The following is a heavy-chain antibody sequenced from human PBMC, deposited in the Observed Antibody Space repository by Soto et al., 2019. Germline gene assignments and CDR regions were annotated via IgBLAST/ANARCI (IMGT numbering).Heavy chain of an antibody. CDR1: GGSFSGYY. V-gene: IGHV4-34*01. CDR3: ARVTWDLCWNYDSGAFDI. J-gene: IGHJ3*02. Sequence: PSETLSLTCAVYGGSFSGYYWSWIRQPPGKGLEWIGEINHSGSTNYNPSLKSRVTISVDTSKNQFSLKLSSVTAADTAVYCCARVTWDLCWNYDSGAFDIWGQGTMVTVSS. D-gene: IGHD1-7*01. CDR2: INHSGST.